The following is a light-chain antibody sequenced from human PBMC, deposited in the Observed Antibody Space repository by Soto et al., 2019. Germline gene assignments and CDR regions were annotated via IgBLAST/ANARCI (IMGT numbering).Light chain of an antibody. Sequence: QSVLTQPLSASGSPGQSVTISCAGTSSDIGGYNYVSWYQHHPGRAPKLMIYEVNKRPSGVPDRLSGSKSGNTASLTVSGLQAEDEADYYCSSYAGSNNFVFGTGTKVTVL. CDR3: SSYAGSNNFV. CDR1: SSDIGGYNY. J-gene: IGLJ1*01. CDR2: EVN. V-gene: IGLV2-8*01.